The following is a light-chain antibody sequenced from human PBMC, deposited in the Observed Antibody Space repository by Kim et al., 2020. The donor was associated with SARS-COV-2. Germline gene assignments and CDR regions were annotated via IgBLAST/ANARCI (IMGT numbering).Light chain of an antibody. CDR1: QSVSSY. CDR3: QQRSNWPQYT. V-gene: IGKV3-11*01. J-gene: IGKJ2*01. CDR2: DAS. Sequence: EIVLTQSPATLSLSPGERATLSCRASQSVSSYLAWYQQKPGQAPRLLIYDASNRATGIPARFSGSWSGTDFTLTISSLEPEDFAVYYCQQRSNWPQYTFGQGTKLEI.